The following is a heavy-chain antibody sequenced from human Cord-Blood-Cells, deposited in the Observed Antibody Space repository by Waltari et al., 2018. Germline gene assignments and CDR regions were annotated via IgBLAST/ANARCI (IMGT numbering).Heavy chain of an antibody. Sequence: QVQLVESGGGVVQPGRSLRLSCAASGFTFSSYGMHWVRQAPGKGLEWVAVISYDGSNKYYADSVKGRFTISRDNSKNTLYLQMNSLRAEDTAVYYCARHDFSSEYYYDPWGQGTLVTVSS. CDR2: ISYDGSNK. V-gene: IGHV3-30*03. J-gene: IGHJ4*02. CDR1: GFTFSSYG. D-gene: IGHD3-22*01. CDR3: ARHDFSSEYYYDP.